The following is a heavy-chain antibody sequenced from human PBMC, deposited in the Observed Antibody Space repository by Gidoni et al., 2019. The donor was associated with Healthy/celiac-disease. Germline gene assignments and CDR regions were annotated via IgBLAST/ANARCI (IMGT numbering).Heavy chain of an antibody. D-gene: IGHD3-16*02. Sequence: QVQLQESGPGLVRPSETLSLTCAVSGYSISSGYYWGWIRQPPGKGLEWIGSIYHSGSTYYNPSLKSRVTISVDTSKNQFSLKLSSVTAADTAVYYCARVPNIMITFGGVIVSYYFDYWGQGTLVTVSS. CDR3: ARVPNIMITFGGVIVSYYFDY. J-gene: IGHJ4*02. CDR1: GYSISSGYY. CDR2: IYHSGST. V-gene: IGHV4-38-2*01.